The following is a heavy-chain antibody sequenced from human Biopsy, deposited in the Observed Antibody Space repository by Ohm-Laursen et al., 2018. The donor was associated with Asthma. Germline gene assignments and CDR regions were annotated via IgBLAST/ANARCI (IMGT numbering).Heavy chain of an antibody. CDR1: GFTFGDYW. D-gene: IGHD3-3*02. J-gene: IGHJ1*01. CDR2: IEHDGTEK. V-gene: IGHV3-7*01. CDR3: ARTFHFWSPYHAEHYQL. Sequence: SLRLSCAASGFTFGDYWMSWFRQVPGKGLEWVANIEHDGTEKNHVDSLKGRFTISRDNAKNSLYLQMNSLRAEDTAVYYCARTFHFWSPYHAEHYQLWGQGTLVTVPS.